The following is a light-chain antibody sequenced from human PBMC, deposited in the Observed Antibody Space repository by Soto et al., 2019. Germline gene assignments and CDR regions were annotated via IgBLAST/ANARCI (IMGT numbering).Light chain of an antibody. CDR2: AAS. CDR1: QDIKKY. J-gene: IGKJ5*01. Sequence: IQMTQSPSSLSASVGDRVTISCQASQDIKKYLNWYQQKPGKAPELLIYAASNLETGVPSRFSGSGSGTYFTFTISSLQPEDFATYYCQQYDNLPPKVTFGGGTRLEIK. CDR3: QQYDNLPPKVT. V-gene: IGKV1-33*01.